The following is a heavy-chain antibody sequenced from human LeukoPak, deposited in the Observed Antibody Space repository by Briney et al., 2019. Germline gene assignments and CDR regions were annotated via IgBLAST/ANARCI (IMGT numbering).Heavy chain of an antibody. CDR3: ATASYDSSGYGPFDY. J-gene: IGHJ4*02. Sequence: ASVKVSCKVSGYTLTELSMHWVRQAPGKGLEWMGGFDPEDGETIYAQKFQGRVTMTEDTSTDTAYMELSSLRSEDTAVYYCATASYDSSGYGPFDYWGQGTLVTVSS. CDR1: GYTLTELS. CDR2: FDPEDGET. V-gene: IGHV1-24*01. D-gene: IGHD3-22*01.